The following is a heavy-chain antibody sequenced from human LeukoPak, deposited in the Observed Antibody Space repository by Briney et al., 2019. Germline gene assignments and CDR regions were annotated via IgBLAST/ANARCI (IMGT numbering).Heavy chain of an antibody. CDR2: INHSGSA. J-gene: IGHJ5*02. CDR1: GGSFSGYY. CDR3: ARGYKSPQAVLWFDP. D-gene: IGHD1-14*01. Sequence: SETLSLTCAVYGGSFSGYYWSWIRQPPGKGLEWIGEINHSGSANYDPSLKSRVTISVDTSKNQFSLKLSSVTAADTAVYYCARGYKSPQAVLWFDPWGQGTLVTVSS. V-gene: IGHV4-34*01.